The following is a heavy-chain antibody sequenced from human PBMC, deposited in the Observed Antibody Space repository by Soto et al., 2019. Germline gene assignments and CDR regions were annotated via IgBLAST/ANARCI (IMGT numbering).Heavy chain of an antibody. CDR2: INTNSGGT. J-gene: IGHJ4*02. CDR3: ATSRGSIAVAGATAYYFAY. D-gene: IGHD6-19*01. V-gene: IGHV1-2*04. CDR1: GYIFTGYY. Sequence: QVQLVQSGAEVKKPGASVKVSCKAPGYIFTGYYMHWVRQAPGQGLEWMGWINTNSGGTNYAQKFQGWVSMTRDTSISTAYMELSRLTSADTSLYYCATSRGSIAVAGATAYYFAYWGQGTMVTVS.